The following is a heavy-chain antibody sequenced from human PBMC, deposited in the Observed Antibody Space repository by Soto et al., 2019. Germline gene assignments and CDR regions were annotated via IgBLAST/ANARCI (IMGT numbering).Heavy chain of an antibody. CDR2: IHRSRDT. J-gene: IGHJ4*02. D-gene: IGHD6-6*01. Sequence: QVQLQESGPGLVSPLGTLSLTCAVSGGSINTDSWWTWVRQPPGKGLEWIGEIHRSRDTNYNSSLKSRVTISIDRSTNHFSRRLYAVTAADTAVYYCESREEARPFWGQGTLVTVSS. V-gene: IGHV4-4*02. CDR1: GGSINTDSW. CDR3: ESREEARPF.